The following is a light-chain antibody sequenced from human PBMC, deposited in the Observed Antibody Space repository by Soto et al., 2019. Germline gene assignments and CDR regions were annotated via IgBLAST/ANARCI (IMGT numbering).Light chain of an antibody. CDR1: QTVSSN. Sequence: EIVMTQSPATLSVSPGERATLSCRASQTVSSNLAWYQQQPGQAPRLLIYGVSTRATGVPARFSGSGSGTELTLTISRLQSEDFAVYSCQHYNSWTLSFGGGTTVEMK. CDR2: GVS. CDR3: QHYNSWTLS. J-gene: IGKJ4*01. V-gene: IGKV3-15*01.